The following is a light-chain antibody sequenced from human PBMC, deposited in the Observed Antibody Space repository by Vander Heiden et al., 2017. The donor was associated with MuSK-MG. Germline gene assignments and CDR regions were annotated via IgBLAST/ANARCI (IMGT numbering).Light chain of an antibody. CDR3: TSYTISKTVL. V-gene: IGLV2-14*01. CDR2: EVT. J-gene: IGLJ2*01. CDR1: SSDVGGSNH. Sequence: QSALTQPASVSGSPGQSITISCTGTSSDVGGSNHVSWYQQYPGKAPKLMIYEVTLRPSGVSHRFSGSKSDNTASLTISGLQTEDEADYYCTSYTISKTVLFGGGTKLTVL.